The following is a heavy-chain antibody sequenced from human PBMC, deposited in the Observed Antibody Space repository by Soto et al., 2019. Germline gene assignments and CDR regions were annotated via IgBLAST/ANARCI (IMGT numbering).Heavy chain of an antibody. D-gene: IGHD1-7*01. CDR1: GFTFSSYA. CDR2: ISGSGGST. CDR3: AKVVVLELRPGGADY. J-gene: IGHJ4*02. V-gene: IGHV3-23*01. Sequence: PGGSLRLSCAASGFTFSSYAMSWVRQAPGQGLEWVSAISGSGGSTYYADSVKGLFTISRDNSKNTLYLEMNSVRAEDTSVYYCAKVVVLELRPGGADYWGQGTLVTVSS.